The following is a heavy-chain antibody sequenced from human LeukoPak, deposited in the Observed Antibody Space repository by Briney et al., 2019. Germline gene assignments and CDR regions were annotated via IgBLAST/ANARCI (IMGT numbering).Heavy chain of an antibody. V-gene: IGHV3-48*03. CDR3: ARGLGGGSCYLDY. Sequence: PGGSLRLSCAASGFTFSSYEMNWDRQAPGKGLEWVSYISKSGRTTYYVDSVKGRFTISRDNAKKSLYLQMNSLRAEDTAVYYCARGLGGGSCYLDYWGQGTLVTVSS. CDR2: ISKSGRTT. CDR1: GFTFSSYE. D-gene: IGHD2-15*01. J-gene: IGHJ4*02.